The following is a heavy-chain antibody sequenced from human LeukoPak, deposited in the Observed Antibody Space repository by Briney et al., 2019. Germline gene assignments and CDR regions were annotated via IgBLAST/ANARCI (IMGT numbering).Heavy chain of an antibody. Sequence: GESLKISCKGSGYTFSNCWIGWVRQMPGKGLEWMGIIYPGDSDTTYSPSFQGQVTISADKTISTAYLQWSSLKASDTAMYYCARCVDYYYYMDVWGKGTTVTISS. V-gene: IGHV5-51*01. CDR2: IYPGDSDT. CDR1: GYTFSNCW. CDR3: ARCVDYYYYMDV. J-gene: IGHJ6*03.